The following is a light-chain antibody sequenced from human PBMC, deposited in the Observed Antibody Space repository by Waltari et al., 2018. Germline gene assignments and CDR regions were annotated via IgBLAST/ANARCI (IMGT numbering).Light chain of an antibody. J-gene: IGLJ3*02. Sequence: QSVLTQPPSVSGALGQSVTISCTRSSSNLGAGHDVHWYQRFPGTAPKLLISTNNNRPSGVPDRFSGSKSGTSASLAITGLQAEDEAHYYCQTYDNSLIGRVFGGGTELTVL. CDR2: TNN. CDR1: SSNLGAGHD. V-gene: IGLV1-40*01. CDR3: QTYDNSLIGRV.